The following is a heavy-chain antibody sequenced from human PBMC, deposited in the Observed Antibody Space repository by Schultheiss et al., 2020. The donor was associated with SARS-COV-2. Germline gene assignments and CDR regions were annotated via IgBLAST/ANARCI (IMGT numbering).Heavy chain of an antibody. Sequence: GGSLRLSCKGSGYSFTSYWIGWVRQMPGKGLEWMGRIDPSDSYTNYSPSFQGHVTISADKSISTAYLQWSSLKASDTAMYYCATTRDGYNLGYWGQGTLVTVSS. D-gene: IGHD5-24*01. CDR1: GYSFTSYW. CDR3: ATTRDGYNLGY. CDR2: IDPSDSYT. J-gene: IGHJ4*02. V-gene: IGHV5-10-1*01.